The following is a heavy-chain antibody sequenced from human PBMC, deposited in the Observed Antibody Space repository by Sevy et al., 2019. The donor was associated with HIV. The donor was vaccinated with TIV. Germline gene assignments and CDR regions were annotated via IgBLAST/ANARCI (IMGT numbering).Heavy chain of an antibody. V-gene: IGHV3-21*01. CDR2: ISSSINYI. Sequence: GGSLRLSCAASGFTFSSYSMNWVRQAPGKGLEWVSSISSSINYIYYADSLKGRFTISRDNAKNSLYLQMNSLRAEDTAVYYCARDVREYSSSSKYYFDYWGQGILVTVSS. D-gene: IGHD6-6*01. CDR1: GFTFSSYS. J-gene: IGHJ4*02. CDR3: ARDVREYSSSSKYYFDY.